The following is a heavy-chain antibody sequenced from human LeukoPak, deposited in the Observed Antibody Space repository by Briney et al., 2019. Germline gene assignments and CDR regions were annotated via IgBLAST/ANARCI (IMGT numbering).Heavy chain of an antibody. CDR3: ASGSSSWGLQPKYYIDY. D-gene: IGHD6-13*01. J-gene: IGHJ4*02. CDR2: IYPNGTT. CDR1: GGSISTNY. Sequence: SETLSLTCTVSGGSISTNYWSWIRQPAEKGLEWIGRIYPNGTTDYNPSLKGRLTMSIDTSGKQFSLQLTSVTAADTSVYYCASGSSSWGLQPKYYIDYWGQGALVTVSS. V-gene: IGHV4-4*07.